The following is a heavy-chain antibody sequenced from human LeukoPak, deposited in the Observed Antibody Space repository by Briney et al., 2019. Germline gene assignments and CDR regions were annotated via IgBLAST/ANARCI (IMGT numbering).Heavy chain of an antibody. D-gene: IGHD6-19*01. CDR3: ARGRYSSGRTYYYYYMDV. V-gene: IGHV4-34*01. Sequence: IXQPPGXGLEWIGEINHSGSTNYNPSLKSRVTISVDTSKNQFSLKLSSVTAADTAVYYCARGRYSSGRTYYYYYMDVWGKGTTVTVSS. J-gene: IGHJ6*03. CDR2: INHSGST.